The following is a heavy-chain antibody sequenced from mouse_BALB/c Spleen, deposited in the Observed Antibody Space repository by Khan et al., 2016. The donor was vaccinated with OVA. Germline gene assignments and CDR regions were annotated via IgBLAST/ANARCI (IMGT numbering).Heavy chain of an antibody. CDR3: VRDGAYHRNDGWFAY. D-gene: IGHD2-14*01. J-gene: IGHJ3*01. Sequence: QVRLQQSGAELARPGASVKMSCKASGYTLTSYTIHWIKKRPGQGLEWIGYINPSNGYTNYNQKFKDKATLTTDKSSTTAYLQLSSLTSDDSAVYNCVRDGAYHRNDGWFAYWGQGTLVTVSA. V-gene: IGHV1-4*01. CDR1: GYTLTSYT. CDR2: INPSNGYT.